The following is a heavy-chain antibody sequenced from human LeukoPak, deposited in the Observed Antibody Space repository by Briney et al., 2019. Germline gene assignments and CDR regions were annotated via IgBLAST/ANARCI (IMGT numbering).Heavy chain of an antibody. J-gene: IGHJ4*02. D-gene: IGHD3-22*01. V-gene: IGHV3-74*03. Sequence: GGSLRLSCVASGFSFRNYWMHWVRQPPGKGLVWVSRIKNDGSTTKYADSVKGRFTISRDNAKNTLYLQMNSLRVEDTAVYYYAGSAYYYDSSGYYMVDYWGQGTLVSVSS. CDR3: AGSAYYYDSSGYYMVDY. CDR1: GFSFRNYW. CDR2: IKNDGSTT.